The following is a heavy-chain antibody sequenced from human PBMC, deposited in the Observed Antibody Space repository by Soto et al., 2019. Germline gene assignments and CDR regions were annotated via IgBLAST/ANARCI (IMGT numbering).Heavy chain of an antibody. J-gene: IGHJ6*02. V-gene: IGHV4-38-2*01. Sequence: SETLSLTCAVSGYSIASGYYWAWIRQSPGKGLEWIGSIYHAGSVYYNPSLNSRVAVSLDTSKNHFSRKLTSVTAADTAVYYCARTFDYYGMDVWGQGTTVTVSS. CDR3: ARTFDYYGMDV. CDR2: IYHAGSV. CDR1: GYSIASGYY.